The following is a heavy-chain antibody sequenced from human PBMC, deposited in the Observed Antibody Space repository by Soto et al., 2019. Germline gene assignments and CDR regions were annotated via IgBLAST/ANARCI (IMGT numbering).Heavy chain of an antibody. J-gene: IGHJ6*02. D-gene: IGHD6-13*01. Sequence: GESLKISCKGSGYSFTSYWISWVRQMPGKGLEWMGRIDPSDSYTNYSPSSQGHVTISADKSISTAYLQWSSLKASDTAMYYCARRAEDGTYYYYYGMDVWGQGTTVTVSS. V-gene: IGHV5-10-1*01. CDR2: IDPSDSYT. CDR3: ARRAEDGTYYYYYGMDV. CDR1: GYSFTSYW.